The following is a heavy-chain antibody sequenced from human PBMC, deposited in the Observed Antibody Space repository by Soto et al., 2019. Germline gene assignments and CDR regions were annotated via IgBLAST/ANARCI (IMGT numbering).Heavy chain of an antibody. CDR2: ISAYNGNT. V-gene: IGHV1-18*01. J-gene: IGHJ3*02. CDR1: GYTFTSYG. D-gene: IGHD2-15*01. CDR3: ARRYCSGGSCGVFDI. Sequence: QVQLVQSGAEVKKPGASVKVSCKASGYTFTSYGISWVRQAPGQGLEWMGWISAYNGNTNYAQKLQGRGTMTTDTSTSTAYMELRSLRSDDTAVYYCARRYCSGGSCGVFDIWGQGTMVTVSS.